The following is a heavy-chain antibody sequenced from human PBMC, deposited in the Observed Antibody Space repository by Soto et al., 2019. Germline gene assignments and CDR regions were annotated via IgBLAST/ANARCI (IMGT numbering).Heavy chain of an antibody. CDR1: GGSISSYY. V-gene: IGHV4-59*01. CDR2: IYYSGST. J-gene: IGHJ4*02. D-gene: IGHD1-20*01. CDR3: ARARGVNYFFDY. Sequence: KPSETLSLTCTVSGGSISSYYWSWIRQPPGKGLKWIGYIYYSGSTNYNPSLKSRVTISVDTSKNQFSLKLSSVTAADTAVYYCARARGVNYFFDYXGQGTLVTVSS.